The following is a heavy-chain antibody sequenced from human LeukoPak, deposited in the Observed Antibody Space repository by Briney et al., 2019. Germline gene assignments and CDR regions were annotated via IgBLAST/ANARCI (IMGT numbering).Heavy chain of an antibody. Sequence: GGSLRLSCAASGFTFSSYWMSWVRQAPGKGLEWVANIKQDGSEKYYVDSVKGRFTISRDNAKNSLYLQMNSLRAEDTAVYYCARDLYYYDSSGPSYFGYWGQGTLVTVSS. CDR2: IKQDGSEK. J-gene: IGHJ4*02. V-gene: IGHV3-7*01. CDR3: ARDLYYYDSSGPSYFGY. CDR1: GFTFSSYW. D-gene: IGHD3-22*01.